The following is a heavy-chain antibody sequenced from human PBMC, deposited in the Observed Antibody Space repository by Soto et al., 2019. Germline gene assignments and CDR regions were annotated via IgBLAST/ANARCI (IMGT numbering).Heavy chain of an antibody. CDR2: IIPIFGTA. D-gene: IGHD2-15*01. Sequence: QVQLVQSGAEVKKPGSSVKVSCKASGGTFSSYAISWVRQAPGQGLEWMGGIIPIFGTANYAQKFQGRVTINAAKTTSTASMELSSLRSEDTAVYYCARQGRLPGDCSGGRCSNYYAMAVWGQGTTLTVSS. CDR3: ARQGRLPGDCSGGRCSNYYAMAV. J-gene: IGHJ6*02. CDR1: GGTFSSYA. V-gene: IGHV1-69*06.